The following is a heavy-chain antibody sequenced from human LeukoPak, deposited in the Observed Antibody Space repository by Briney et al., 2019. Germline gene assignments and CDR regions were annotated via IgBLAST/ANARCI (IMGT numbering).Heavy chain of an antibody. CDR2: ISSSGSTI. J-gene: IGHJ4*02. V-gene: IGHV3-48*03. D-gene: IGHD6-19*01. CDR1: GFTFSSYE. CDR3: AKSEFYIAVAGTSFDY. Sequence: PGGSLRLSCAASGFTFSSYEMNWVRQAPGKGLEWVSYISSSGSTIYYADSVKGRFTISRDNAKNSLCLQMNSLRAEDTAVYYCAKSEFYIAVAGTSFDYWGQGTLVTVSS.